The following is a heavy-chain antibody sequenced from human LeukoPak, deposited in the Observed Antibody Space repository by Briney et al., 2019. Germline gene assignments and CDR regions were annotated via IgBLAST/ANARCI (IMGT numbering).Heavy chain of an antibody. CDR1: GGSFSGYY. CDR3: ARETSKGYFDY. V-gene: IGHV4-34*01. Sequence: SETLSLTCAVSGGSFSGYYWSWIRQPPGKGLEWIGEINHSGSTNYNPSLKSRVTISVDTSKGQFSLKLSSVTAADTAVYYCARETSKGYFDYWGQGTLVTVSS. J-gene: IGHJ4*02. CDR2: INHSGST. D-gene: IGHD2-2*01.